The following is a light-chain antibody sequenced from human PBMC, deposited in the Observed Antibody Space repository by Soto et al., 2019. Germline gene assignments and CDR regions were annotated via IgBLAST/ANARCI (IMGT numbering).Light chain of an antibody. CDR1: QSIDRW. CDR3: QEYNSYSVT. CDR2: HAS. J-gene: IGKJ1*01. V-gene: IGKV1-5*01. Sequence: DIQMTQSPSTLPASAGDRVTVXXRASQSIDRWLDWYQQRPGKAPKXLIYHASSLETGGPSRFSGSGAGTEFTLTISSLQPDDFAIYYCQEYNSYSVTFGPGTKVDI.